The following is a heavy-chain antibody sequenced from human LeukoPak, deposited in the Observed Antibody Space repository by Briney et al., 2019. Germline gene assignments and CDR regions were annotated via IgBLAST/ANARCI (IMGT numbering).Heavy chain of an antibody. CDR3: ARGSCSSRSCYKRVNGLDV. D-gene: IGHD2-2*01. CDR1: GFTFSNYD. CDR2: FHTAGDI. Sequence: GGSLRLSCAASGFTFSNYDMHWVRQATGKGLEWVSAFHTAGDIHYSGSVKGRFATSRENAKNSFYLQMNNLGAGDTAVYYCARGSCSSRSCYKRVNGLDVWGQGTPVTVSS. V-gene: IGHV3-13*01. J-gene: IGHJ6*02.